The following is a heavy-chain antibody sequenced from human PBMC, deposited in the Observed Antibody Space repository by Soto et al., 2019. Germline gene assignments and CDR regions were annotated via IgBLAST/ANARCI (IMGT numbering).Heavy chain of an antibody. D-gene: IGHD1-26*01. CDR3: AREGASGFGMDV. V-gene: IGHV4-4*07. CDR2: VYTTGST. CDR1: GGSIRSYY. J-gene: IGHJ6*02. Sequence: SETLSLTCNVSGGSIRSYYWSWVRQPAGKALEWIGRVYTTGSTNYNPSLRSRVSISVDTSKNQFSLTVTSVTAADTAVYYCAREGASGFGMDVWGQGTTVT.